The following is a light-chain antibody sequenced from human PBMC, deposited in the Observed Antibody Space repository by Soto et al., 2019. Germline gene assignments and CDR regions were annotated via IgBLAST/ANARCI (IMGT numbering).Light chain of an antibody. J-gene: IGKJ4*01. CDR3: QKRSNWLT. Sequence: EIVLTQSPATLSLSPGERATLSCRASQSVSSYLAWYQQKPGQAPRLLIYDASNRATGLPARFSGSGSGTDFALTISSLQPEDFAVYYCQKRSNWLTFGGGTKVEIK. CDR2: DAS. V-gene: IGKV3-11*01. CDR1: QSVSSY.